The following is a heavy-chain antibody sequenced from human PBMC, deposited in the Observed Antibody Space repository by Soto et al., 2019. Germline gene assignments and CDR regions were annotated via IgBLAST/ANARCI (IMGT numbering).Heavy chain of an antibody. V-gene: IGHV3-23*01. D-gene: IGHD2-2*01. CDR2: ISGSGGST. Sequence: GGSLRLSCAASGCTFTSYAMSWVRQAPGKGLEWVSGISGSGGSTHYEDSVKGRFTISRDSSKSTLYLQMNSLRAEDTAVYYCAKDRYCSSTSCYAGFDYWGQGTLVTVSS. CDR3: AKDRYCSSTSCYAGFDY. CDR1: GCTFTSYA. J-gene: IGHJ4*02.